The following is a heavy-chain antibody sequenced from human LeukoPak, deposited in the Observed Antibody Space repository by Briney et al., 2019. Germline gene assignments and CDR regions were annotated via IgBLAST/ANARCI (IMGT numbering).Heavy chain of an antibody. V-gene: IGHV4-59*08. CDR3: ARHMGQRVYGERLVSSFDP. CDR2: IYYSGST. Sequence: SETLSLTCTVSGGSISSYYWSWIRQPPGKGLEWIGYIYYSGSTNYNPSLKSRVTISVDTSKNQFSLKLSSVTAADTAVYYCARHMGQRVYGERLVSSFDPWGQGTLVTVSS. D-gene: IGHD2-8*01. J-gene: IGHJ5*02. CDR1: GGSISSYY.